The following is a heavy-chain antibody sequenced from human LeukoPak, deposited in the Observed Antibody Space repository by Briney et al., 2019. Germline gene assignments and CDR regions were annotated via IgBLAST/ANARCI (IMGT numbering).Heavy chain of an antibody. CDR3: AREGYSSSWYFDY. CDR1: GGTFSSYA. J-gene: IGHJ4*02. V-gene: IGHV1-69*13. CDR2: IIPIFGTA. D-gene: IGHD6-13*01. Sequence: ASVMVSCKASGGTFSSYAISWVRQAPGQGLEWMGGIIPIFGTANYAQKFQGRVTITADESTSTAYMELSSLRSEDTAVYYCAREGYSSSWYFDYWGQGTLVTVSS.